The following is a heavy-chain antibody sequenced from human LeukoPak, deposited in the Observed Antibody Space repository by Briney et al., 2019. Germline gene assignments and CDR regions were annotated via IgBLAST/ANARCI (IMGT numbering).Heavy chain of an antibody. CDR3: ARVGAAANYYYYMDV. J-gene: IGHJ6*03. V-gene: IGHV4-59*08. CDR1: DGSTTGYY. D-gene: IGHD6-13*01. CDR2: VYYTGRT. Sequence: PSETLSLTCSVSDGSTTGYYWSWIRQPPGKGLEWIAYVYYTGRTLYNPSLESRVTISVDTSKTQFSLTVTSVTAADTAVYYCARVGAAANYYYYMDVWGKGTTVTVSS.